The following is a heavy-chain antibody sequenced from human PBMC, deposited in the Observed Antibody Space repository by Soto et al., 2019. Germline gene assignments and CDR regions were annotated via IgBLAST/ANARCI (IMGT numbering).Heavy chain of an antibody. CDR2: ISAYNGNT. CDR3: ARDNWTYLYSYYSYGMDV. Sequence: WASVKVSCKASGYTFTSYGISWVRQAPGQGLEWMGWISAYNGNTNYAQKLQGRVTMTTDTSTSTAYMELRSLRSDDTAVYYCARDNWTYLYSYYSYGMDVWGQGTTVTVSS. D-gene: IGHD1-7*01. J-gene: IGHJ6*02. V-gene: IGHV1-18*04. CDR1: GYTFTSYG.